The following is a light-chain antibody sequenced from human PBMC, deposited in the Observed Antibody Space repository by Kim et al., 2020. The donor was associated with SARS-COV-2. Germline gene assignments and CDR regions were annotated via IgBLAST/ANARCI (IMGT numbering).Light chain of an antibody. Sequence: ASVGDRVTITCRASQSISSWLAWYQQKPGKAPKLLIYDASSLESGVPSRFSGSGSGTEFTLTISSLQPDDFATYYCQQYNSYPWTFGQGTKVDIK. J-gene: IGKJ1*01. CDR3: QQYNSYPWT. CDR1: QSISSW. V-gene: IGKV1-5*01. CDR2: DAS.